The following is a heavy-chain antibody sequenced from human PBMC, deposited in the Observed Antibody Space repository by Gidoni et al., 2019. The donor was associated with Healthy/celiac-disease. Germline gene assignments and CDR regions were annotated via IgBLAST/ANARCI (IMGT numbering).Heavy chain of an antibody. CDR2: IYYSGST. D-gene: IGHD6-6*01. CDR3: ARHPPQSIAAPQRGAFDI. CDR1: GGSISSSSYY. Sequence: QLQLQESGPGLVKPSETLSLTCTVSGGSISSSSYYWGWIRQPPGKGLEWIWSIYYSGSTYYNPSLKSRVTISVDTSKNQFSLKLSSVTAADTAVYYCARHPPQSIAAPQRGAFDIWGQGTMVTVSS. J-gene: IGHJ3*02. V-gene: IGHV4-39*01.